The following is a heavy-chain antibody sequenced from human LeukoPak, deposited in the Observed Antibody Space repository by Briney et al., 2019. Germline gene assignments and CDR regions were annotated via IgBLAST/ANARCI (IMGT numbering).Heavy chain of an antibody. CDR2: ISFDGSNK. Sequence: SCKASGGTFSDYAMHWVRQAPGEGLEWVAVISFDGSNKYYADSVKGRFTISRDSSKNTLYLQMNSLRAEDTAVYYCAKASCSSSSCYYFDNWGQGTLVTVSS. D-gene: IGHD2-2*01. CDR1: GGTFSDYA. V-gene: IGHV3-30-3*02. J-gene: IGHJ4*02. CDR3: AKASCSSSSCYYFDN.